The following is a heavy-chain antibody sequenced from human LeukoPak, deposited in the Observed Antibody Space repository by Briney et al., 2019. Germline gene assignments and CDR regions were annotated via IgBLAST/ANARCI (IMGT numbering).Heavy chain of an antibody. CDR3: ARVGCSGGSCYNYFDY. J-gene: IGHJ4*02. CDR1: GGSISSSSYY. D-gene: IGHD2-15*01. CDR2: IYYSGST. V-gene: IGHV4-39*07. Sequence: PSETLSLTCTVSGGSISSSSYYWGWIRQPPEKGLEWIGSIYYSGSTYYNPSLKSRVTISVDTSKNQFSLKLSSVTAADTAVYYCARVGCSGGSCYNYFDYWGQGTLVTVSS.